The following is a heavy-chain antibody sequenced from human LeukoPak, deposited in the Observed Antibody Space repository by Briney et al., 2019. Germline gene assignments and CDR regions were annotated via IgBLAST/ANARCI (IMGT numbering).Heavy chain of an antibody. CDR1: GYTFTGYY. CDR2: INPNSGGT. Sequence: ASVKVSCKASGYTFTGYYMHWVRQAPGQGLEWMGWINPNSGGTNYAQKFQGRVTMTRDTSISTAYMELSRLRSDDTAVYYCARGSTYYYGSGSYQRQEAPDYWGRGTLVTVSS. J-gene: IGHJ4*02. D-gene: IGHD3-10*01. V-gene: IGHV1-2*02. CDR3: ARGSTYYYGSGSYQRQEAPDY.